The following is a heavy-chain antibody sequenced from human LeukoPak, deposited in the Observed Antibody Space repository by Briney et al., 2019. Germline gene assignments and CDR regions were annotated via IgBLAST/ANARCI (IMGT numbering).Heavy chain of an antibody. V-gene: IGHV3-9*01. CDR3: AKDIRRYSGSYFDY. Sequence: GGSLRLSCAASGFTFDDYALHWVRQAPGKGLEWVSGISWNSGSIGYADSVKGRFTISRDNAKNSLYLQMNSLRAEDTALYYCAKDIRRYSGSYFDYWGQGTLVTVSS. J-gene: IGHJ4*02. CDR1: GFTFDDYA. CDR2: ISWNSGSI. D-gene: IGHD1-26*01.